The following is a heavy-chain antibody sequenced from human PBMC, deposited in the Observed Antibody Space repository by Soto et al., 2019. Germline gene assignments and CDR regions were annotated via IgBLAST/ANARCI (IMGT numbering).Heavy chain of an antibody. J-gene: IGHJ4*02. D-gene: IGHD3-22*01. CDR2: INPSGGST. CDR1: GYTFTRYY. V-gene: IGHV1-46*01. Sequence: QVQLVQSGAEVKKPGASVKVSCKASGYTFTRYYTHWERQAPGQGLEWMGIINPSGGSTSYAQKFQGRVTMTRDTSTSTVYMELSSLRSEDTAVYYCARGQWSAVVVIPFDYWGQGTLVTVSS. CDR3: ARGQWSAVVVIPFDY.